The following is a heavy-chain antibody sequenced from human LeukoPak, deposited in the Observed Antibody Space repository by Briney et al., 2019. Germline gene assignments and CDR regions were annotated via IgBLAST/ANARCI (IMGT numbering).Heavy chain of an antibody. CDR2: IRYDGSNK. CDR3: AKDASWYGEYFDY. J-gene: IGHJ4*02. V-gene: IGHV3-30*02. CDR1: GFTFSSYG. Sequence: GGSLRLSCAASGFTFSSYGMHWVRQAPRKGLEWVAFIRYDGSNKYYADSVKGRFTISRDNSKNTLYLQMNSLRAEDTAVYYCAKDASWYGEYFDYWGQGTLVTVSS. D-gene: IGHD6-13*01.